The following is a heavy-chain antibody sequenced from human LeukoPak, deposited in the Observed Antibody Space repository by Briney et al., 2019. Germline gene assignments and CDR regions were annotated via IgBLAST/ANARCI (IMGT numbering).Heavy chain of an antibody. CDR3: ARQFEWGVWPQYYHAMDV. Sequence: GESLKISCNISGYSFTSYWIGWVRQMTGEGLQWVGSVQPYDSATKYSPSFQGLVTISVDKSISTAYLQWRSLKASDTAKYYCARQFEWGVWPQYYHAMDVWGQGTAVTLSS. D-gene: IGHD1-26*01. J-gene: IGHJ6*02. CDR2: VQPYDSAT. CDR1: GYSFTSYW. V-gene: IGHV5-51*01.